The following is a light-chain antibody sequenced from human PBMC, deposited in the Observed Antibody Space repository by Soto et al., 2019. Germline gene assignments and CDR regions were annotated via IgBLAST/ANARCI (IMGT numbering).Light chain of an antibody. CDR3: CSFAGSSTFYV. Sequence: QSALTQPASVSGSPGQSITISCTGTSSDFGSSNLVSWYQQHPGKAPKLIIYEGSRRPSGVSGRFSGSKSGNTASLTISGLQAEDEADYYCCSFAGSSTFYVFGTGTKVT. CDR2: EGS. J-gene: IGLJ1*01. CDR1: SSDFGSSNL. V-gene: IGLV2-23*01.